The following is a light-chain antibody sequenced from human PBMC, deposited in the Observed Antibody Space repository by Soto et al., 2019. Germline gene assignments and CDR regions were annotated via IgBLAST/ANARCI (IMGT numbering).Light chain of an antibody. CDR1: QSVNSN. Sequence: EIVMTQSPATLSVSPGERATLSCRASQSVNSNLAWYQQKVGQAPRLLIYGASTRATGISVRFSGSGSGTEFTHTISSLQSEDFAVYYCQHYDNWPPRTFGQGTKVDIK. V-gene: IGKV3-15*01. J-gene: IGKJ1*01. CDR2: GAS. CDR3: QHYDNWPPRT.